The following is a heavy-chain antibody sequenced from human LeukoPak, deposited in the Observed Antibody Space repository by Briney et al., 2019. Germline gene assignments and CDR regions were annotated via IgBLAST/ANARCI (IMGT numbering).Heavy chain of an antibody. Sequence: ASVKVSCKASGYSFDKFGISWVRQAPGQGLEWMGWISAYSGKTDSPQKLQDRVTMTTDNSTSTAYLELRSLRADDTAVYFCVRVGSAYGDPLEFDLWGQGTLATASS. D-gene: IGHD2-21*01. CDR1: GYSFDKFG. V-gene: IGHV1-18*01. CDR3: VRVGSAYGDPLEFDL. CDR2: ISAYSGKT. J-gene: IGHJ5*02.